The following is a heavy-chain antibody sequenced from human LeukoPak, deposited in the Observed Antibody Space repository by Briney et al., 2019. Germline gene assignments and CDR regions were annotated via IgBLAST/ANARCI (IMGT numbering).Heavy chain of an antibody. V-gene: IGHV3-23*01. J-gene: IGHJ4*02. Sequence: GGSLRPSCAASGFTFSSYAMTWVRQAPGKGLEWVSAISGSGDGTFNADSVKGRFTISRDNSKNTLNLQMNSLRAEDTAVYYCAKSAHVGTTLLDYWGQGTLVTVSS. D-gene: IGHD5-12*01. CDR3: AKSAHVGTTLLDY. CDR2: ISGSGDGT. CDR1: GFTFSSYA.